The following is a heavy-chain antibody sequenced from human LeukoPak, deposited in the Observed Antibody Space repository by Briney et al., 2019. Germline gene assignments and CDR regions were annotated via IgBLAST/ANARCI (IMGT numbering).Heavy chain of an antibody. CDR3: ARAMVRGVMVSYGMDV. Sequence: SETLSLTCTVSGGSISSYYWSWIRQPAGKGLEWIGRIYTSGSTNYNPSLKSRVTMSVDTSKNQLSLKLSSVTAADTAVYYCARAMVRGVMVSYGMDVWGQGTTVTVSS. J-gene: IGHJ6*02. D-gene: IGHD3-10*01. V-gene: IGHV4-4*07. CDR1: GGSISSYY. CDR2: IYTSGST.